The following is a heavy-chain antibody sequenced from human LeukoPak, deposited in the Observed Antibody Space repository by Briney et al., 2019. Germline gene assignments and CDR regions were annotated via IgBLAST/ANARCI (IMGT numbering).Heavy chain of an antibody. CDR1: GGSISGYY. D-gene: IGHD1-1*01. CDR2: IYYSGTT. CDR3: GKVGTGTIYY. Sequence: SETLSLTCTVSGGSISGYYWGWIRQPPGKGLEWIGYIYYSGTTNYNPSLKSRVTISVDTSKNQFSLKLRSVPSAAAAGDSWGKVGTGTIYYWGPGTLVPGSS. J-gene: IGHJ4*02. V-gene: IGHV4-59*01.